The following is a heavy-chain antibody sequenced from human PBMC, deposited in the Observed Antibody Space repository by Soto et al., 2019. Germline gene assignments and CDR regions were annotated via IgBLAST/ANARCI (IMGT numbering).Heavy chain of an antibody. CDR1: GCTFSSYA. V-gene: IGHV3-23*01. Sequence: EVQLLESGGGLVQPGGSLRLSCAASGCTFSSYAMSWVRQAPGKGLEWVSVVSGSAGSTYYADSVRGRFTISRDNSKNTLYLQRNSLRAEDTAVYYCAKDASSSITSFDLGGRGTLVTVSS. J-gene: IGHJ2*01. CDR3: AKDASSSITSFDL. D-gene: IGHD3-3*01. CDR2: VSGSAGST.